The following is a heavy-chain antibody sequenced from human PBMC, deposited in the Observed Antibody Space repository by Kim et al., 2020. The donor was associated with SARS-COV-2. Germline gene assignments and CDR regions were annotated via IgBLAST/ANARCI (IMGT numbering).Heavy chain of an antibody. J-gene: IGHJ6*02. Sequence: SETLSLTCAVSGGSITSINRWNWVRQPPGKGLEWIGEIFHNGDTNYNPSLKSRVTMSVDKSNNEFSLRLDSVTAADTAVYFCARAFSVAVAGTYYYVMDVWGPGTTVTVPS. CDR1: GGSITSINR. V-gene: IGHV4-4*02. CDR2: IFHNGDT. CDR3: ARAFSVAVAGTYYYVMDV. D-gene: IGHD6-19*01.